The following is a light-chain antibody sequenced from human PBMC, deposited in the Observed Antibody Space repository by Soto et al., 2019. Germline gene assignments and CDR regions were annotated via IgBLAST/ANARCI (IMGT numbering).Light chain of an antibody. V-gene: IGLV2-14*03. CDR3: IAFTGTTDV. CDR1: DVRGNKY. CDR2: DVS. Sequence: QSALTQPASMSGSPGQSITISCTGSDVRGNKYVSWYQHYPGKAAKLIISDVSSRPSGVSDRFSGSKSGDSASLTISGLQAEDEADYYCIAFTGTTDVFGTGTKVTVL. J-gene: IGLJ1*01.